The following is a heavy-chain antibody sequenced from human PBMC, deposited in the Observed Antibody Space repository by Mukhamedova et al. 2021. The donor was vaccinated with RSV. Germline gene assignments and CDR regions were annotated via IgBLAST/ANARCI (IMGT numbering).Heavy chain of an antibody. V-gene: IGHV1-69*04. D-gene: IGHD3-10*01. Sequence: QWYQRRVTITADKSTSTAYMELSSLRSEDTAVYYCARGRTDGSGSWYFDYWGQGTLVTVSS. CDR3: ARGRTDGSGSWYFDY. J-gene: IGHJ4*02.